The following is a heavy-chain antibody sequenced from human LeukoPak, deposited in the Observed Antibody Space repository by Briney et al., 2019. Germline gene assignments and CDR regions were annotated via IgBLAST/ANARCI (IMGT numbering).Heavy chain of an antibody. D-gene: IGHD2-2*02. CDR2: INPNSGGT. CDR1: GYTFTGYY. Sequence: ASVTVSFKASGYTFTGYYMHWVRQPPGQGREGMGWINPNSGGTNYAQKFKGRVTMPRDTSISSASMELSRLRSDDTAVYYCARVRPTDIVVVPAAILFGETLNWYFDLWGRGTLVTVSS. CDR3: ARVRPTDIVVVPAAILFGETLNWYFDL. J-gene: IGHJ2*01. V-gene: IGHV1-2*02.